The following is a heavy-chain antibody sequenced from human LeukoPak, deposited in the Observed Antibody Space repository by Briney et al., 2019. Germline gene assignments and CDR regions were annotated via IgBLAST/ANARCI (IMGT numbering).Heavy chain of an antibody. Sequence: GGSLRLSCAASGFTFSSYAMSWVRQAPGKGLEWVSAISGSGGSTYYADSVKGRFTISRDNSKNTLYLQMNSLRAEDTAVYYCAKDTYYDSSGYYSPFDYWGQGTLVTVSS. CDR3: AKDTYYDSSGYYSPFDY. CDR1: GFTFSSYA. D-gene: IGHD3-22*01. CDR2: ISGSGGST. J-gene: IGHJ4*02. V-gene: IGHV3-23*01.